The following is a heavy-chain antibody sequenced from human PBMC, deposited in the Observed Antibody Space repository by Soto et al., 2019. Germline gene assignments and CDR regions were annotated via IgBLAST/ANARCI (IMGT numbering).Heavy chain of an antibody. J-gene: IGHJ4*02. V-gene: IGHV4-34*01. Sequence: QVQLQQWGAGLLKPSETLSLTCAVYGGSFSGYYWSWIRQPPGKGLEWIGEINHSGSTNYNPSLKSRVTISVDTSKNQFSLKLSSVTAADTAVYYCARCLTPGLYYFDSWGQGTLVTVSS. CDR2: INHSGST. CDR3: ARCLTPGLYYFDS. CDR1: GGSFSGYY.